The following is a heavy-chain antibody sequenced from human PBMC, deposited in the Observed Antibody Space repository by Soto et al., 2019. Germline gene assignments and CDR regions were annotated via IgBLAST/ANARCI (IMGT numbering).Heavy chain of an antibody. D-gene: IGHD3-10*01. Sequence: SETLSLTCTVSGGSISSSGYSWSWIRQPPGKGLEWIGYIYHSGSTYYNPSLKSRVTISVDRSKNQFSLKLSSVTAADTAVYYCARDSGDYFGSGSYSPIFDYWGQGTLVTVSS. CDR1: GGSISSSGYS. CDR3: ARDSGDYFGSGSYSPIFDY. J-gene: IGHJ4*02. CDR2: IYHSGST. V-gene: IGHV4-30-2*01.